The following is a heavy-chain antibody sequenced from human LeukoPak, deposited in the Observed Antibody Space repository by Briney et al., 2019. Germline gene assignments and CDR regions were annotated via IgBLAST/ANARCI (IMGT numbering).Heavy chain of an antibody. D-gene: IGHD5-18*01. CDR2: IYYSGST. J-gene: IGHJ4*02. Sequence: PSETLSLTCTGSGGSISSYYWSWIRQPPGKGLEWIGYIYYSGSTNYNPSLKSRVTISVDASKNQFSLKLSSVTAADTAVYYCARADRTLLRGYSYGLDYWGQGTLVTVSS. CDR3: ARADRTLLRGYSYGLDY. V-gene: IGHV4-59*01. CDR1: GGSISSYY.